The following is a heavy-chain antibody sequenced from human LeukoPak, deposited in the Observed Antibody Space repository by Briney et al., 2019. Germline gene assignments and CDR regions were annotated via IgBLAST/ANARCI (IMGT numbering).Heavy chain of an antibody. V-gene: IGHV4-4*07. CDR1: GESIISSYF. D-gene: IGHD3-10*01. Sequence: SETLSLTCTVSGESIISSYFWSWIRQPAGKGLEWIGRIYNTGSTDFNPSLKSRVTMSVDTSKNQFSLKLSSVTAADTAVYYCAKYASGSLVVWGQGTLVTVSS. CDR2: IYNTGST. J-gene: IGHJ4*02. CDR3: AKYASGSLVV.